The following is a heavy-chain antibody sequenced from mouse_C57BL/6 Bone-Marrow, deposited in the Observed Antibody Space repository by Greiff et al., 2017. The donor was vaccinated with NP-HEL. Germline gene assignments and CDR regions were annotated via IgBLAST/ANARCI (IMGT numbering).Heavy chain of an antibody. D-gene: IGHD2-3*01. V-gene: IGHV1-15*01. Sequence: VQLQQSGAELVRPGASVTLSCKASGYTFTDYEMHWVKQTPVHGLEWIGAIDPEPGGTAYNQKFKGKAILTADKSSSTAYMELRSLTSEDSAVYYCTRADDGYYWFAYWGQGTLVTVSA. CDR3: TRADDGYYWFAY. J-gene: IGHJ3*01. CDR1: GYTFTDYE. CDR2: IDPEPGGT.